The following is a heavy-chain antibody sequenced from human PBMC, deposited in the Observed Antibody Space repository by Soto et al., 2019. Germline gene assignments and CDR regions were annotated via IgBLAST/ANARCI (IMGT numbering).Heavy chain of an antibody. V-gene: IGHV4-31*02. Sequence: WTWIRQPPGKGLEWMGYIYNSGTTFYNPSLTSRLSISIDTSGNQFSLELRSVTAADTAVYYCALALGPTTGLDYWGQGTLVTVSS. CDR3: ALALGPTTGLDY. J-gene: IGHJ4*02. D-gene: IGHD1-26*01. CDR2: IYNSGTT.